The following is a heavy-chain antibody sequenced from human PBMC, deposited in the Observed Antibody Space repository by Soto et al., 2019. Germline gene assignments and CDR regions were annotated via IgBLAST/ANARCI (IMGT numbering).Heavy chain of an antibody. V-gene: IGHV4-31*03. Sequence: SETLSLTCTVSGGSISSGGYYWSWIRQHPGKGLEWIGYIYYSGSTYYNPSLKSRVTISVDTSKNQFSLKLSSVTAADTAVYYCARDLRGDPQRHDYWGQGTLVTVSS. D-gene: IGHD4-17*01. CDR3: ARDLRGDPQRHDY. J-gene: IGHJ4*02. CDR1: GGSISSGGYY. CDR2: IYYSGST.